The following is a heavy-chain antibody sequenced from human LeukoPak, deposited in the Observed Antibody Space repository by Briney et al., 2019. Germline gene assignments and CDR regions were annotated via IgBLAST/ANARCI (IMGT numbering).Heavy chain of an antibody. V-gene: IGHV1-2*06. J-gene: IGHJ5*02. D-gene: IGHD3-10*01. CDR2: INPNSGGT. CDR3: ARVRPSYYGSGINWFDP. Sequence: ASVKVSCKASGYTFTGYYMHWVRQAPGQGLEWMGRINPNSGGTNYAQKFQGRVTMTRDTSISTAYMELSRLRSDDTAVYYCARVRPSYYGSGINWFDPWGRGTLVTVSS. CDR1: GYTFTGYY.